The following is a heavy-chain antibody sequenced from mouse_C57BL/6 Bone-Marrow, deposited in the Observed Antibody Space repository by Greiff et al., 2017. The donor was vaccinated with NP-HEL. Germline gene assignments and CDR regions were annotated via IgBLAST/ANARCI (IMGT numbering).Heavy chain of an antibody. CDR1: GYTFTSYW. CDR2: IDPSDSYT. Sequence: QVQLQQPGAELVMPGASVKLSCKASGYTFTSYWMHWVKQRPGQGLEWIGEIDPSDSYTNYNQKFKGKSTLTVDKSSSTAYMQLSSLTSEDSAVYYCARRSGSSYWYFDVWGTGTTVTVSS. D-gene: IGHD1-1*01. CDR3: ARRSGSSYWYFDV. V-gene: IGHV1-69*01. J-gene: IGHJ1*03.